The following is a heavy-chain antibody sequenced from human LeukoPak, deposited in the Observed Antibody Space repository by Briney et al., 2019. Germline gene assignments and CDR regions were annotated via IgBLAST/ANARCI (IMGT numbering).Heavy chain of an antibody. D-gene: IGHD3-10*01. CDR2: IRSKGYGGTT. Sequence: GGSLRLSCTASGFTFGDYAMSWVRQAPGKGLEWVGFIRSKGYGGTTEYVASVKGRFTISRDDSKSFAYLQMNSLKTEDTAVYYCTRDPGGQKDYWGQGTLVTVSS. CDR1: GFTFGDYA. CDR3: TRDPGGQKDY. V-gene: IGHV3-49*04. J-gene: IGHJ4*02.